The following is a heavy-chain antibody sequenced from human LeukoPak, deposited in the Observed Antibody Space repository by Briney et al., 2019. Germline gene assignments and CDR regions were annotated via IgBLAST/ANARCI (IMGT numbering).Heavy chain of an antibody. CDR2: INPSGGST. CDR3: ARDFVESDYYYYMDV. CDR1: GYTFTSYY. V-gene: IGHV1-46*01. Sequence: ASVKVSCKASGYTFTSYYMHWVRQAPGQGLEWMGIINPSGGSTSYAQKFQGRVTMTRDMSTSTVYMELSSLRSEDTAVYYCARDFVESDYYYYMDVWGKGTTVTVSS. J-gene: IGHJ6*03. D-gene: IGHD5-24*01.